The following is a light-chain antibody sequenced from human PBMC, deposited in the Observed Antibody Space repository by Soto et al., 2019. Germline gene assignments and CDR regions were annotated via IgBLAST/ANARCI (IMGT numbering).Light chain of an antibody. Sequence: EIVLTQSPDTLSLSPGERATLSCRASQSVSSNYLAWYQQKPGQAPGLLIYGASSRPIGIPDRFSGSGSGTDFTLTISRLEPEDFAVYYCHQYGRSPRTFGQGTKVEIK. CDR1: QSVSSNY. CDR3: HQYGRSPRT. J-gene: IGKJ1*01. V-gene: IGKV3-20*01. CDR2: GAS.